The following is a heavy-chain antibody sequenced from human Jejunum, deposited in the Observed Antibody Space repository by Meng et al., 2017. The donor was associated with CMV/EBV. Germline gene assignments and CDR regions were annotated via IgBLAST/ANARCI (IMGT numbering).Heavy chain of an antibody. CDR1: SG. V-gene: IGHV1-18*01. CDR2: ISGYNGDT. Sequence: SGVSWVRQAPGQGLEWMGWISGYNGDTNYLQKLQGRVTLTTDKFTSTAYMELRSLTSDDTAVYFCARRGIFGADNDPRYFYGMDVWGQGTTVTVSS. CDR3: ARRGIFGADNDPRYFYGMDV. J-gene: IGHJ6*02. D-gene: IGHD3-3*01.